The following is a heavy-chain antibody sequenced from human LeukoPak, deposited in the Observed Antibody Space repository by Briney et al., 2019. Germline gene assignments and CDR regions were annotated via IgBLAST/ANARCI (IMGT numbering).Heavy chain of an antibody. Sequence: GRSLRLSCAASGFTFSSYGMHWVRQAPGKGLEWVAVISYDGSNKYYADSVKGRFTISRDNSKNTLYLQMNSLRAEDTAVYYCAKGSARTNYYDSSGYYSPYPFDYWGQGTLVTVSS. J-gene: IGHJ4*02. CDR3: AKGSARTNYYDSSGYYSPYPFDY. D-gene: IGHD3-22*01. CDR2: ISYDGSNK. V-gene: IGHV3-30*18. CDR1: GFTFSSYG.